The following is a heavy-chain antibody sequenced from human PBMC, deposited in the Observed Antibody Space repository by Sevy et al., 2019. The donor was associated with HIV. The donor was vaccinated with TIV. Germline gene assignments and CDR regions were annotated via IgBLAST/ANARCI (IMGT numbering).Heavy chain of an antibody. D-gene: IGHD6-13*01. CDR2: TRNKADSYTT. V-gene: IGHV3-72*01. CDR3: ATHAGIAAADRVFDY. Sequence: GGSLRLSCAASGFTFSDHYMEWVRQAPGKGLEWVGRTRNKADSYTTEYAASVKGRFTISRDDSKNSLYLQMNSLRTEATAVYYCATHAGIAAADRVFDYWGQGSLVTVSS. J-gene: IGHJ4*02. CDR1: GFTFSDHY.